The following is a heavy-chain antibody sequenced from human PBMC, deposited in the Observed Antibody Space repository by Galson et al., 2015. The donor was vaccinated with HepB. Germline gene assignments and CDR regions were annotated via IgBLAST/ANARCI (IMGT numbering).Heavy chain of an antibody. J-gene: IGHJ3*01. CDR2: IDWDDDK. V-gene: IGHV2-70*11. D-gene: IGHD3-16*01. CDR1: GFSLSTSGMY. Sequence: PALVKPTQTLTLTCTFSGFSLSTSGMYVSWIRQPPGKALEWLARIDWDDDKHYSPSLKTRLTISKDTFKNLEVLTMTNMDPVDTATYYCARQRVKGDSSDVWGQGTVVTVSS. CDR3: ARQRVKGDSSDV.